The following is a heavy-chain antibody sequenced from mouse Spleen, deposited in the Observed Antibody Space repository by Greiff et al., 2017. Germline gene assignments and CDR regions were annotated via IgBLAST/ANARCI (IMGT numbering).Heavy chain of an antibody. CDR3: ARHGPFDV. CDR1: GFTFSDYG. J-gene: IGHJ1*01. CDR2: ISNLAYSI. Sequence: EVMLVESGGGLVKPGGSLKLSCAASGFTFSDYGMAWVRQAPGKGPEWVAFISNLAYSIYYADTVTGRFTISRENAKNTLYLEMSSLRSEDTAMYYCARHGPFDVWGAGTTVTVSS. V-gene: IGHV5-15*01.